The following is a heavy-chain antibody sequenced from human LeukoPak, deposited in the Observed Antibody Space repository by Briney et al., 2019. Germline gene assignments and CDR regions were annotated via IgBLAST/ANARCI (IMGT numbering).Heavy chain of an antibody. Sequence: GRSLRLSCAASGFTFSSYAMSWVRQAPGKGLEWVSAISGSGGSTYYADSVKGRFTISRDNSKNTLYLQMNSLRAEDTAVYYCAKVSCSSTSCNFDYWGQGTLVTVSS. CDR2: ISGSGGST. CDR3: AKVSCSSTSCNFDY. J-gene: IGHJ4*02. V-gene: IGHV3-23*01. D-gene: IGHD2-2*01. CDR1: GFTFSSYA.